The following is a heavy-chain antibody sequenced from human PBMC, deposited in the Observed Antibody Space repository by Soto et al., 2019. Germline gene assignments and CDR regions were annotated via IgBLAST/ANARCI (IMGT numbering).Heavy chain of an antibody. CDR3: ARGSVGATPVDAFDI. D-gene: IGHD1-26*01. Sequence: SVKVSCKASGGTFSSYAISWVRQAPGQGLEWMGGIIPIFGTANYAQKFQGRVTITADGSTSTAYMELSSLRSEDTAVYYCARGSVGATPVDAFDIWGQGTMVTVSS. V-gene: IGHV1-69*13. J-gene: IGHJ3*02. CDR1: GGTFSSYA. CDR2: IIPIFGTA.